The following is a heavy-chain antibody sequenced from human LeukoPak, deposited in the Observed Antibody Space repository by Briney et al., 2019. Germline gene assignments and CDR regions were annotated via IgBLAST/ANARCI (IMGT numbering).Heavy chain of an antibody. CDR3: ARHLGGGIYFDY. J-gene: IGHJ4*02. CDR2: IYYSGTT. V-gene: IGHV4-59*08. CDR1: GASITGHS. Sequence: SETLSLTCTVSGASITGHSWSWIRQPPGKGLEWIGFIYYSGTTTYNPSLKSRVTISVDTSKNQFSLTLSSVTAADTAVYYCARHLGGGIYFDYWGQGTLVTVSS. D-gene: IGHD3-16*01.